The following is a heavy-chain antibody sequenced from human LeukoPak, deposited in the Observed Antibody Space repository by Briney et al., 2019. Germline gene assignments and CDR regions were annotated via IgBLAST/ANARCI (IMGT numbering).Heavy chain of an antibody. V-gene: IGHV3-74*01. CDR3: ARGNYHAMDV. J-gene: IGHJ6*02. CDR2: IKGDGSST. Sequence: AGGSLRLSCAASGFTFSNYWMHWVRHTPGEGLVCVSLIKGDGSSTTYADSVKGRFTISRDNAKNTVYLQMNSLRAEDTAVYYCARGNYHAMDVWGQGTTVTVSS. CDR1: GFTFSNYW.